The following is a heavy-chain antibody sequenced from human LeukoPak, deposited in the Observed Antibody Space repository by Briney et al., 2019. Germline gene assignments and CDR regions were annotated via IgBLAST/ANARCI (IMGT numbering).Heavy chain of an antibody. CDR2: IIPIFGTA. J-gene: IGHJ6*02. V-gene: IGHV1-69*13. D-gene: IGHD6-13*01. CDR3: ARERIAAAGSHYYGMDV. CDR1: GGTFSSYA. Sequence: ASVKVSCKASGGTFSSYAISWVRQAPGQGLEWMGGIIPIFGTANYAQKFQGRVTITADESTSTAYMELSSLRSEDTAVYYCARERIAAAGSHYYGMDVWGQGTTVTVSS.